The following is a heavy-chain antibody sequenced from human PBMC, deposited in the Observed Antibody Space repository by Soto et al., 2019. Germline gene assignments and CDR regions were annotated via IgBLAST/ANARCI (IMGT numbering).Heavy chain of an antibody. CDR1: GGTFSSYA. CDR3: ARKPYYYDSSGYPLYYYYGMDV. V-gene: IGHV1-69*06. D-gene: IGHD3-22*01. J-gene: IGHJ6*02. Sequence: WASVKVSCKASGGTFSSYAIGWVRQAPGQGLEWMGGIIPIFGTANYAQKFQGRVTITADKSTSTAYMELSSLRSEDTAVYYCARKPYYYDSSGYPLYYYYGMDVWGQGTTVTVSS. CDR2: IIPIFGTA.